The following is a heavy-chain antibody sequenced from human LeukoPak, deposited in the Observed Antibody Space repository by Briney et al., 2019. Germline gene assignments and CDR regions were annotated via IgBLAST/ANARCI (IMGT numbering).Heavy chain of an antibody. Sequence: TSSETLSLTCTVSGGSISSSYYWGWIRQPPGKGLEWIGSIYYSGSTYYNPSLKSRVTISVDTSKNQFSLKLSSVTAADTAVYYCAQGGGYDHDYWGQGTLVTVSS. V-gene: IGHV4-39*07. CDR1: GGSISSSYY. D-gene: IGHD5-12*01. J-gene: IGHJ4*02. CDR3: AQGGGYDHDY. CDR2: IYYSGST.